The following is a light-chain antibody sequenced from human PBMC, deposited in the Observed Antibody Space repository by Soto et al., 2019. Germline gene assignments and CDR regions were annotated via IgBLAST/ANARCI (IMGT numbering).Light chain of an antibody. V-gene: IGKV3-11*01. CDR1: QNINIY. CDR2: DSS. J-gene: IGKJ4*01. Sequence: EIVLTQSPATLSLSPGGRATLSCRVSQNINIYLAWYQQKLGQAPRLLIYDSSIRATGIPARFSGSGSGTDFTLTISSLEPEDFGVYYCQQRYSWPLTFGGGAKVEIK. CDR3: QQRYSWPLT.